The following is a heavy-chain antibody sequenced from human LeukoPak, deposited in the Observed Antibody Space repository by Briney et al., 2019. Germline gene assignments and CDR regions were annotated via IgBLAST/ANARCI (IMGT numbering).Heavy chain of an antibody. CDR3: ARGYPYGSYVDY. CDR1: GGSISSYY. CDR2: IYYSGST. V-gene: IGHV4-59*01. D-gene: IGHD1-26*01. Sequence: PSETLSLTCTVSGGSISSYYWSWIRQPPGKGLEWIGYIYYSGSTNYNPSLKSRVTISVDTSKNQFSLKLSSVTAADMAVYYCARGYPYGSYVDYWGQGTLVTVSS. J-gene: IGHJ4*02.